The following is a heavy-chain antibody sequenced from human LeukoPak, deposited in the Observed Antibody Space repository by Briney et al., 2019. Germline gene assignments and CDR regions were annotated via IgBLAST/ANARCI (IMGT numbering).Heavy chain of an antibody. Sequence: PGGSLRLSCAASGVTFDVYVVHWVRHAPGEGLECVSLISGDGGSTYYADSVRGRFTISRDNSNTTLYLKMNSLRAEDTAVYYCAKKPGYYYDGGVVSGAFDIWGQGTMVTVSS. J-gene: IGHJ3*02. CDR3: AKKPGYYYDGGVVSGAFDI. D-gene: IGHD3-22*01. CDR2: ISGDGGST. CDR1: GVTFDVYV. V-gene: IGHV3-23*01.